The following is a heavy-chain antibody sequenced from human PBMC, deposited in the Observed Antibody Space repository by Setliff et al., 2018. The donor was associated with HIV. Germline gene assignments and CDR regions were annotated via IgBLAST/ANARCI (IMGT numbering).Heavy chain of an antibody. V-gene: IGHV4-34*01. D-gene: IGHD3-22*01. CDR2: INHSGST. Sequence: SETLSLTCAVYGGSFSSYYWSWIRQPPGKGLEWIGEINHSGSTNYSPSLKSRVTISVDTSKNQFSLKLNSLIAADTAVYFCARGGPDYYDYPYFDSWGQGTLITVSS. CDR3: ARGGPDYYDYPYFDS. CDR1: GGSFSSYY. J-gene: IGHJ4*02.